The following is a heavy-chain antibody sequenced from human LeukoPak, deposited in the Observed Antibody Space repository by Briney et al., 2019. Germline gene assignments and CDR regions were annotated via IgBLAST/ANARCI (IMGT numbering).Heavy chain of an antibody. CDR1: GFIFSNYA. CDR2: ISGSGGTT. J-gene: IGHJ4*02. V-gene: IGHV3-23*01. Sequence: GGSLRLSCAASGFIFSNYAMSWVRQAPGKGLEWVSAISGSGGTTYHADSVKGRFTIPRDNSKTTVYLQMSSLRVEDTAVYYCAHPGVLIPLWGQGTLVTVSS. D-gene: IGHD4/OR15-4a*01. CDR3: AHPGVLIPL.